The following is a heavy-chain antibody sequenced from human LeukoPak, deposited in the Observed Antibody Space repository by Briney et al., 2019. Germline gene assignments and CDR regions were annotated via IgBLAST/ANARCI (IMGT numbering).Heavy chain of an antibody. Sequence: GGSLRLSCAASGFTFSSYEMNWVRQAPGKGLEWVSYISSSGSTIYYADSVKGRFTISRDNSKNTLYLQMNSLRAEDTAVYYCAKHGEMVRGVIGVPDWGQGTLVTVSS. J-gene: IGHJ4*02. CDR3: AKHGEMVRGVIGVPD. CDR1: GFTFSSYE. D-gene: IGHD3-10*01. V-gene: IGHV3-48*03. CDR2: ISSSGSTI.